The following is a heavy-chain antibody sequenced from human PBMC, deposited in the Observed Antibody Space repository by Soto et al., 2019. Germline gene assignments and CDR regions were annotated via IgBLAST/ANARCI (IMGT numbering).Heavy chain of an antibody. J-gene: IGHJ4*02. CDR2: IYYSGST. CDR1: GGSISSYY. CDR3: ARLSPPSLTWLVQDY. V-gene: IGHV4-59*08. D-gene: IGHD6-19*01. Sequence: PSETLSLTCTVSGGSISSYYWSWIRQPPGKGLEWIGYIYYSGSTNYNPSLKSRVTISVDTSKNQFSLKLSSVTAADTAVYYCARLSPPSLTWLVQDYWGQGTLVTVSS.